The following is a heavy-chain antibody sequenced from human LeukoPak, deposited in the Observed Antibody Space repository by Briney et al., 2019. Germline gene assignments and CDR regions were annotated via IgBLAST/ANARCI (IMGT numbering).Heavy chain of an antibody. V-gene: IGHV4-59*11. CDR3: ARDLSMSHAFDI. J-gene: IGHJ3*02. D-gene: IGHD2/OR15-2a*01. CDR2: KYHSGSS. Sequence: SETLSLTCTVSGDSISSHYWSWVRQPPGKGPEWIAYKYHSGSSNSNPSLKSRVTMSVDTSKNQFSLRLTSVSAADTAVYFCARDLSMSHAFDIWGQGTMVTVSS. CDR1: GDSISSHY.